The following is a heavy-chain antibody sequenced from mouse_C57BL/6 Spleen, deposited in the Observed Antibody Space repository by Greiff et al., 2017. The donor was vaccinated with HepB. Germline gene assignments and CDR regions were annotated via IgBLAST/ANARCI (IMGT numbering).Heavy chain of an antibody. CDR2: IYPRSGNT. D-gene: IGHD2-2*01. CDR3: ASIGYDDGYFYY. V-gene: IGHV1-81*01. CDR1: GYTFTSYG. J-gene: IGHJ2*01. Sequence: VKLVESGAELARPGASVKLSCKASGYTFTSYGISWVKQRTGQGLEWIGEIYPRSGNTYYNEKFKGKATLTADKSSSTAYMELRSLTSEDSAVYFCASIGYDDGYFYYWGQGTTLTVSS.